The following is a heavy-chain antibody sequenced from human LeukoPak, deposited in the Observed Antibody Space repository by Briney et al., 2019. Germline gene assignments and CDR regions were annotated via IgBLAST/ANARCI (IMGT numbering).Heavy chain of an antibody. J-gene: IGHJ3*02. CDR3: ARRRGRYSGDAFDI. CDR2: IYPGDSDT. Sequence: GGSLRLSCKGSGXRFTSYWVGWVRQMPGKGLEWMVFIYPGDSDTRYSPSFQGQVTISADKTMSTTYLQWSSLKASDTAMYYCARRRGRYSGDAFDIWGQGTMVTVSP. V-gene: IGHV5-51*01. CDR1: GXRFTSYW. D-gene: IGHD1-26*01.